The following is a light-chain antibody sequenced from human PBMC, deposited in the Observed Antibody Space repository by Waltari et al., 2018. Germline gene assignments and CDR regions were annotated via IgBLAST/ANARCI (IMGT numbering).Light chain of an antibody. CDR2: VNSDGSH. CDR3: QTGGHGTWV. J-gene: IGLJ3*02. CDR1: SGHSSNV. Sequence: SASASLGASVKLTCTLSSGHSSNVIAWLQQQPEKGPRYLMKVNSDGSHNKGDEIPDRFSGSSSGAERYLTISSLQSEDEADYYCQTGGHGTWVFGGGTKLTVL. V-gene: IGLV4-69*01.